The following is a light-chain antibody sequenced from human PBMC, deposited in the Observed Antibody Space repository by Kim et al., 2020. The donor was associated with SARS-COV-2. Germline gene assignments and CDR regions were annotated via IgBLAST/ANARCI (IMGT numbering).Light chain of an antibody. Sequence: PGERPTLSCRASQSVSSSNLVWYQHKPGQAPRLLVYGASSRATGIPDRFSCSGSGTDFTLTISRLEPEDFAVYYCQQYGSSPLTFGGGTKLEI. CDR3: QQYGSSPLT. V-gene: IGKV3-20*01. J-gene: IGKJ4*01. CDR2: GAS. CDR1: QSVSSSN.